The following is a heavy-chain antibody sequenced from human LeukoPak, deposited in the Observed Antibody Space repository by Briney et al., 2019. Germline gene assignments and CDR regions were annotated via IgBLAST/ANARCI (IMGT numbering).Heavy chain of an antibody. CDR3: ARGGQGATIVFMVHYDY. J-gene: IGHJ4*02. V-gene: IGHV4-34*01. D-gene: IGHD1-26*01. CDR2: INHSGST. CDR1: GGSFSGYY. Sequence: SETLSLTCAVYGGSFSGYYWSWIRQPPGKGLEWIGEINHSGSTNYNPSLKSRVTISVDTSKNQFSLKLSSVTAADTAVYYCARGGQGATIVFMVHYDYWGQGTLVTVSS.